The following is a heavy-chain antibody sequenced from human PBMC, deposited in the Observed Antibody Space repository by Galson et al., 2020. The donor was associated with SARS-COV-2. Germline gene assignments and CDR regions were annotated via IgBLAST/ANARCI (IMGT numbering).Heavy chain of an antibody. CDR2: IYYSGST. Sequence: SQTLSLTCTVSGGSISSYYWSWIRQPPGKGLEWIGYIYYSGSTNYNPSLKSRVTISVDTSKNQFSLKLSSVTAADTAVYYCARGGPPNYYYYYYMDVWGKGTTVTVSS. CDR1: GGSISSYY. V-gene: IGHV4-59*01. J-gene: IGHJ6*03. CDR3: ARGGPPNYYYYYYMDV.